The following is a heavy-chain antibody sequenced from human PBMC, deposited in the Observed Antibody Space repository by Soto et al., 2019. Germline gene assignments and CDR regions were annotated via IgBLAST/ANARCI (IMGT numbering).Heavy chain of an antibody. CDR3: AKGGGSKDYYDTSGYDRYDYYAMDV. Sequence: EVQLLESGGGLVQPGGSLRLSCAASGFTFSSYAMTWVRQAPGKGLEWVSALSGSGVSTYYADSVKGRFTISRDKSKNTPYLHMNSLRAEDPAVYYCAKGGGSKDYYDTSGYDRYDYYAMDVWCPGTTVTVSS. V-gene: IGHV3-23*01. J-gene: IGHJ6*02. CDR2: LSGSGVST. CDR1: GFTFSSYA. D-gene: IGHD3-22*01.